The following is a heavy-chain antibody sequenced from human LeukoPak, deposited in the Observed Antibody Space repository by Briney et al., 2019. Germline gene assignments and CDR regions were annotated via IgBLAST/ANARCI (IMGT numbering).Heavy chain of an antibody. J-gene: IGHJ5*02. V-gene: IGHV3-66*02. CDR3: VRDRAEGRAWVEFDP. CDR2: VYSDGVT. CDR1: GSTVSSYG. Sequence: PGGSLRLSCAASGSTVSSYGMSWVRQAPGKGPEWVSLVYSDGVTRYAASVQGRFTTSRDNSKNTVYLQMNNLRVEDTAVYHCVRDRAEGRAWVEFDPWGQGILVTVSS.